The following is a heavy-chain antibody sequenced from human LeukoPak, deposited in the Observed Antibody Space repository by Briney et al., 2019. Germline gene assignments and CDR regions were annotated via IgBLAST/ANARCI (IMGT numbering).Heavy chain of an antibody. CDR1: GFAVSSNY. CDR2: IYSGGST. CDR3: AREAPKVAAAVLGY. J-gene: IGHJ4*02. Sequence: GGSLRLSCAASGFAVSSNYMSWVRQAPGKGLEWVSVIYSGGSTYYADSVKGRFTISRDNSKNTLYLQMNSLRAEDTAVYYCAREAPKVAAAVLGYWGQGTLVTVSS. V-gene: IGHV3-53*01. D-gene: IGHD6-13*01.